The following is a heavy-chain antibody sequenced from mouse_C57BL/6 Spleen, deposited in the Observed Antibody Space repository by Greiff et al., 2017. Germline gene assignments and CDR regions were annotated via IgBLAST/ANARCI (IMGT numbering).Heavy chain of an antibody. CDR2: IWRGGST. D-gene: IGHD3-2*02. J-gene: IGHJ3*01. V-gene: IGHV2-5*01. CDR3: AIVDSSGYVGFAY. CDR1: GFSLPSSG. Sequence: VQLQQSGPGLVQPSQSLSITCTVSGFSLPSSGVHWVRQSPGKGLEWLGVIWRGGSTDSNAAFMSRLSITKDNSKSQVFFKMNSLQGDDTAIYYCAIVDSSGYVGFAYWGQGTLVTVSA.